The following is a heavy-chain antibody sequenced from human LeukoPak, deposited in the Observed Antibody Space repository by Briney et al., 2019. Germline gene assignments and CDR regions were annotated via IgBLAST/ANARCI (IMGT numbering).Heavy chain of an antibody. CDR1: GYTFTGYY. CDR2: INPNSGGT. CDR3: AREGNYCSGSSCYAY. J-gene: IGHJ4*02. V-gene: IGHV1-2*02. Sequence: GASVKVSCKASGYTFTGYYMHWVRQAPGQGLEWMGWINPNSGGTNYAQKFQGRVTMTRDTSISTAYMELSSLRSDDTAVYYCAREGNYCSGSSCYAYWGQGTLVTVSS. D-gene: IGHD2-2*01.